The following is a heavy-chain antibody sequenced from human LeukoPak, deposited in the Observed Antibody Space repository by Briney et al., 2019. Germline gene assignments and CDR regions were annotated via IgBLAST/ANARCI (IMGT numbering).Heavy chain of an antibody. Sequence: ASVKVSCKASGYTFTSYGISWVRQAPGQGLEWMGWISAYNGNTNYAQKLQGRVTMTTDTSTSTAYMELRSLRSDDTAVYYCARDRGDGIAVAGYFDYWGQGTLVTVFS. V-gene: IGHV1-18*01. CDR3: ARDRGDGIAVAGYFDY. D-gene: IGHD6-19*01. J-gene: IGHJ4*02. CDR2: ISAYNGNT. CDR1: GYTFTSYG.